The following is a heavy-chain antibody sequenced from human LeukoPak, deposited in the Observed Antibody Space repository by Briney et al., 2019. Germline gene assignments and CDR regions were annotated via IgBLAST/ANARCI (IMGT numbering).Heavy chain of an antibody. CDR2: IYTSGST. CDR3: ARHGVTYCSSTSCYSPYYYYMDV. V-gene: IGHV4-4*09. Sequence: SETLSLTCTVSGGSISSNYWSWIRQPPGKELEWIGYIYTSGSTNYNPSLKSRVTISVDTSKNQFSLKLSSVTAAVTAVYYCARHGVTYCSSTSCYSPYYYYMDVWGKGTTVTVSS. D-gene: IGHD2-2*01. CDR1: GGSISSNY. J-gene: IGHJ6*03.